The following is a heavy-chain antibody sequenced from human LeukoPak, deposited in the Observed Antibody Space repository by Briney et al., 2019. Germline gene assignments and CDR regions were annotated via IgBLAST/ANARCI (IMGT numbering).Heavy chain of an antibody. Sequence: GGSLRLSCAASGFTFSSYWMSWVRQAPGKGLEWVANIKQDGSEKYYVDSVKGRFTISRDNAKNSLYLQMNSLRAEDTAVYYCATYSSLNRREFQYWGQGTLLTVSS. D-gene: IGHD3-22*01. J-gene: IGHJ1*01. CDR2: IKQDGSEK. CDR1: GFTFSSYW. CDR3: ATYSSLNRREFQY. V-gene: IGHV3-7*01.